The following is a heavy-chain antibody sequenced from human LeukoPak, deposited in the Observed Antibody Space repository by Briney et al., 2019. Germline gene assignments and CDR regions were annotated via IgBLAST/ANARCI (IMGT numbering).Heavy chain of an antibody. CDR2: ISAYNGNT. V-gene: IGHV1-18*04. J-gene: IGHJ4*02. Sequence: ASVKVSCKASGYTFTSYGISWVRQAPGQGREGMGWISAYNGNTNYAQKLQGRVTMTTDTSTSTAYMELRSLRSDDTAVYYCARAGYSSGWYLEYYFDYWGQGTLVTVSS. D-gene: IGHD6-19*01. CDR1: GYTFTSYG. CDR3: ARAGYSSGWYLEYYFDY.